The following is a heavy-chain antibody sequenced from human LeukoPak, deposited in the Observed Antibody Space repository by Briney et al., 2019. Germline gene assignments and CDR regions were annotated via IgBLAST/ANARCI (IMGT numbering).Heavy chain of an antibody. CDR1: GFTFSSYA. CDR2: ILGSGGST. V-gene: IGHV3-23*01. Sequence: GGSLRLSCAASGFTFSSYAMSWVRQALGRGLEWVSAILGSGGSTYDADSVKGRFTISRDNSKNTQYLQMNSLRAEATAVYYCAKGNGCSSWALDYWGQGSLVTVCS. J-gene: IGHJ4*02. D-gene: IGHD6-13*01. CDR3: AKGNGCSSWALDY.